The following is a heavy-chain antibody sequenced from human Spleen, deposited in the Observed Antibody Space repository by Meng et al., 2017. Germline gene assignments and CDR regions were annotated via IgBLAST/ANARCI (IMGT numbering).Heavy chain of an antibody. D-gene: IGHD6-13*01. CDR3: ARDEDISAAGKLFGDY. V-gene: IGHV1-2*06. J-gene: IGHJ4*02. Sequence: QVQLVRPGAEVKKPVGPVKVSCKASGYTFPDYWLHWVRRAPGQGIEWMGRINPKSGDTHYAQRFQGRVTMTGDTSISTAYMELSGLRSDDTAMYYCARDEDISAAGKLFGDYWGQGTLVTVSS. CDR1: GYTFPDYW. CDR2: INPKSGDT.